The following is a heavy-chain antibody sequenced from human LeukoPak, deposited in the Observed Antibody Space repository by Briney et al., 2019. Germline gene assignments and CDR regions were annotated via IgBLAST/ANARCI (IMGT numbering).Heavy chain of an antibody. CDR3: ARRGGGGATIPDAFDI. Sequence: GGSLRLSCAASGLTFSDYYMSWIRQAPGKGLEWVSYISSSSSYTNYADSVKGRFTISRDKAKSSMYLQMKSLRAEDTAVYYCARRGGGGATIPDAFDIWGQGTMVTVSS. J-gene: IGHJ3*02. D-gene: IGHD1-26*01. CDR2: ISSSSSYT. V-gene: IGHV3-11*06. CDR1: GLTFSDYY.